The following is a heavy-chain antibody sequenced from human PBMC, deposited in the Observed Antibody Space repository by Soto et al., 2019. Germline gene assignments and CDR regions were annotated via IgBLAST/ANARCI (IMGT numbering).Heavy chain of an antibody. V-gene: IGHV2-5*02. J-gene: IGHJ6*02. CDR2: IYWDDDK. CDR3: AHSQSLTIFGVVTLDYGMDV. CDR1: GFSLTTSGVG. Sequence: SGPTLVNPTETLTLTCTFSGFSLTTSGVGVGWIRQPPGKALEWLAVIYWDDDKRYSPSLKSRLTVTKDTSKNQVVLTMTNMDPVDTATYYCAHSQSLTIFGVVTLDYGMDVWGQGT. D-gene: IGHD3-3*01.